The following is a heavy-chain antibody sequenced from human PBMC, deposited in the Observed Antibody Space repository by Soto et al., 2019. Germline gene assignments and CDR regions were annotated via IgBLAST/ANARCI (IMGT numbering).Heavy chain of an antibody. D-gene: IGHD3-3*01. CDR2: IYTSGST. J-gene: IGHJ6*02. CDR1: GGSISSYY. Sequence: SETLSLTCTVSGGSISSYYWSWIRQPAGKGLEWIGRIYTSGSTNYNPSLKSRVTVSVDTSKNQFSLKLSSVTAADTAVYYCARAGDFWSGNYYYGMDVWGQGTTVTVSS. CDR3: ARAGDFWSGNYYYGMDV. V-gene: IGHV4-4*07.